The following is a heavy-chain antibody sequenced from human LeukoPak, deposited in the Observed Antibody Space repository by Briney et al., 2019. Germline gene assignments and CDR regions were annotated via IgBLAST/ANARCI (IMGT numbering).Heavy chain of an antibody. CDR2: ISSSSSYI. D-gene: IGHD2-2*01. J-gene: IGHJ4*02. V-gene: IGHV3-21*01. CDR3: ARDWVGYCSSTSCRFDY. Sequence: GGSLRLSWAASGFTFSSYSMNLVRQAPGKGLEWVSSISSSSSYIYYADSVKGRFTISRDNAKNSLYLQMNSLRAEDTAVYYCARDWVGYCSSTSCRFDYWGQGTLVTVSS. CDR1: GFTFSSYS.